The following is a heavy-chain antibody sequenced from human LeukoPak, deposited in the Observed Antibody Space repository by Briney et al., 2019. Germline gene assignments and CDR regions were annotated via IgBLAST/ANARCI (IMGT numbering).Heavy chain of an antibody. CDR3: ATLAFDS. CDR1: GFPFSRSW. D-gene: IGHD3-3*02. Sequence: GGSLRLSCTASGFPFSRSWMHWVRQAPGKGLEWVADIREDGSDKYYGDSVKGRFTISRDNAQNSVYLQMNSLSPEDTAIYFCATLAFDSWGRGTLVTVSS. J-gene: IGHJ4*02. V-gene: IGHV3-7*01. CDR2: IREDGSDK.